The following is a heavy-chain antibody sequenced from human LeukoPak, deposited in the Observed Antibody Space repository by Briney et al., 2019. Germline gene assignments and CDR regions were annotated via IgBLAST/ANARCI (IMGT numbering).Heavy chain of an antibody. CDR2: INPNSGRT. CDR1: GYTVTGYY. J-gene: IGHJ4*02. CDR3: ARAPSSSWYLIDY. Sequence: ASLKVSCKASGYTVTGYYMHWVRQAPGQGLEWMGWINPNSGRTNYAQKFQGRVTMTRDTSISTAYMELSRLRSDDTAVYYCARAPSSSWYLIDYWGQGTLVTVSS. D-gene: IGHD6-13*01. V-gene: IGHV1-2*02.